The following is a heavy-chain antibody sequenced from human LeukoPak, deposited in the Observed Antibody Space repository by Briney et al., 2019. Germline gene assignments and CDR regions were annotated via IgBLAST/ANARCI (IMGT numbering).Heavy chain of an antibody. CDR2: ISAYNGNT. V-gene: IGHV1-18*01. CDR1: GYTFTSYG. J-gene: IGHJ4*02. D-gene: IGHD3-10*01. Sequence: ASVKVSCKASGYTFTSYGISWVRQAPGQGLEWMGWISAYNGNTNYAQKLQGRVTMTTDTSTSTAYMELRSLRSDDTAVYYCVRVSAGRAPHYFDYWGQGTLVTVSS. CDR3: VRVSAGRAPHYFDY.